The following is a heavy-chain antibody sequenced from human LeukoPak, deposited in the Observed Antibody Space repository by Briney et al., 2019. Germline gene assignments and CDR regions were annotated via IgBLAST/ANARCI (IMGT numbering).Heavy chain of an antibody. Sequence: GGSLRLSCAASGFTFSSYSMNWVRQAPGKGLEWVSSISSSSSYIYYADSVKCRFTISRDNAKNSLYLQMNSLRAEDTAVYYCARNLYRDIVVVVAADLWGQGTLVTVSS. CDR3: ARNLYRDIVVVVAADL. CDR2: ISSSSSYI. J-gene: IGHJ5*02. V-gene: IGHV3-21*01. CDR1: GFTFSSYS. D-gene: IGHD2-15*01.